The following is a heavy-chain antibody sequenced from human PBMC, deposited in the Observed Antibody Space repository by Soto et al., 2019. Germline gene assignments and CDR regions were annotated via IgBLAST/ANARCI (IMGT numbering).Heavy chain of an antibody. D-gene: IGHD1-26*01. V-gene: IGHV3-30*18. J-gene: IGHJ4*02. CDR3: AKGGVGANYFDY. Sequence: GGSLRLSCAASGFTFSSYGMHWVHQAPGKGLEWVAVISYDGSNKYYADSVKGRFTISRDNSKNTLYLQMNSLRAEDTAVYYCAKGGVGANYFDYWGQGTLVTVSS. CDR2: ISYDGSNK. CDR1: GFTFSSYG.